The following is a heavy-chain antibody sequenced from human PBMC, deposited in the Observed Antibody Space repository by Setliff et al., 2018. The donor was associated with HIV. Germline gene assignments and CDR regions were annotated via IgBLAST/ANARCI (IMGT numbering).Heavy chain of an antibody. Sequence: SVKVSCKASGGTFSSYAISWVRQAPGQGLEWMGGIIPIFGTANYAQKFQGRVTITTDESTSTAYMELSSLRSEDTAVYYCASDYYDSSGCPQGAFDIWGQGTMVTVSS. D-gene: IGHD3-22*01. CDR2: IIPIFGTA. CDR1: GGTFSSYA. CDR3: ASDYYDSSGCPQGAFDI. V-gene: IGHV1-69*05. J-gene: IGHJ3*02.